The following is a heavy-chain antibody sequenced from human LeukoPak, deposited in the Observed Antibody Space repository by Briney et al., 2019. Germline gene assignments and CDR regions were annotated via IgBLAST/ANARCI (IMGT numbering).Heavy chain of an antibody. Sequence: APVKVSCKASGYTFTDHYMHWVRQAPGQGLEWMGWINPNSGGTNSAQNFQGRVTMTRDTSISTAYMELSRLTSDDTAVYYCARDRWELTYWGQGTLVTVSS. D-gene: IGHD4-23*01. V-gene: IGHV1-2*02. CDR2: INPNSGGT. J-gene: IGHJ4*02. CDR3: ARDRWELTY. CDR1: GYTFTDHY.